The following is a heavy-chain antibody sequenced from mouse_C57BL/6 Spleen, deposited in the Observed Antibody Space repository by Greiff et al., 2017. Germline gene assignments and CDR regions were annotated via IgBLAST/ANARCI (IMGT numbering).Heavy chain of an antibody. CDR2: INPNNGGT. V-gene: IGHV1-26*01. CDR3: ARPYYDGYGYFDY. D-gene: IGHD2-3*01. J-gene: IGHJ2*01. Sequence: EVKLQQSGPELVKPGASVKISCKASGYTFTDYYMNWVKQSHGKSLEWIGDINPNNGGTSYNQKFKGKATLTVDKSSSTAYMELRSLTSEDSAVYYCARPYYDGYGYFDYWGQGTTLTVSS. CDR1: GYTFTDYY.